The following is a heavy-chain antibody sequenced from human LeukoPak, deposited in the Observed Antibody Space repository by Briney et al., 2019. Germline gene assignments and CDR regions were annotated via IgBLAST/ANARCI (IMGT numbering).Heavy chain of an antibody. CDR1: GLSFRDAW. J-gene: IGHJ4*02. CDR3: TWMATVVTVDI. Sequence: GGSLRLSCAVTGLSFRDAWLCGVRQAPGKGLEWIGRTIGGNGPADYAAPVKGRFTISRDYSKDTMYLHMNSLKTEDTAVYYCTWMATVVTVDIWGQGTLVTVSS. V-gene: IGHV3-15*01. CDR2: TIGGNGPA. D-gene: IGHD4-23*01.